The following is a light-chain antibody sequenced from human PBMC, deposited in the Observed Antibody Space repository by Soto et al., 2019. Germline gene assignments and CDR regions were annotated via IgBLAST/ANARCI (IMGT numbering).Light chain of an antibody. CDR2: ATS. V-gene: IGKV1-39*01. Sequence: DIQMTQSPSSLSASVGDSVTITCRASQSVRRYLNWYQQKPGKAPSLLIYATSSLQIGVPSRFSGSGSGTDFTLTISTLQPEDFATYSCQQIYSSPPTFGQGTKAEIQ. CDR3: QQIYSSPPT. CDR1: QSVRRY. J-gene: IGKJ1*01.